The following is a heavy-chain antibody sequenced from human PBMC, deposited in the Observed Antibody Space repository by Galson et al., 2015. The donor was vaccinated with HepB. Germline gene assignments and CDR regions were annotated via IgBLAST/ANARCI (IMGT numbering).Heavy chain of an antibody. D-gene: IGHD2-21*02. V-gene: IGHV3-21*01. Sequence: SLRLSCAASGFTFSSYSMNWVRQAPGKGLEWVSSISSSSSYIYYADSVKGRFTISRDNAKNSLYLQMNSLRAEDTAVYYCARGGDMTSKGPEGYDFDYWGQGTLVTVSS. CDR3: ARGGDMTSKGPEGYDFDY. J-gene: IGHJ4*02. CDR1: GFTFSSYS. CDR2: ISSSSSYI.